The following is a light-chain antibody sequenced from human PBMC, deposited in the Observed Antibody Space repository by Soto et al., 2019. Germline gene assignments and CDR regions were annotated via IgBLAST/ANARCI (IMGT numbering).Light chain of an antibody. Sequence: DIQMAQSPSTLSASVGDRVIITCRASESISSWLAWYQQKPGKAPNLLIYKASTLQSGVPSRFSGSGSGTEFTLTFSSLQPEDFATYYCQQYHSYPRTFGQGTKVDIK. CDR3: QQYHSYPRT. J-gene: IGKJ1*01. CDR1: ESISSW. V-gene: IGKV1-5*03. CDR2: KAS.